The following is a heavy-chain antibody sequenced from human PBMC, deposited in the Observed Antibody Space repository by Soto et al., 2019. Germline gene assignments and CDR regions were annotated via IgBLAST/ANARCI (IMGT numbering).Heavy chain of an antibody. V-gene: IGHV3-7*01. CDR1: GFTFSLYW. J-gene: IGHJ6*02. Sequence: GGSLRLSCAASGFTFSLYWMSWVRQAPGKGLDWVANIKQDGSEKYYVDSVKGRFTISRDNAKNSLYLQMNSLRAEDRAVYYCARGRLDYGDYDVDGRDGWGQGTTVTVAS. D-gene: IGHD4-17*01. CDR3: ARGRLDYGDYDVDGRDG. CDR2: IKQDGSEK.